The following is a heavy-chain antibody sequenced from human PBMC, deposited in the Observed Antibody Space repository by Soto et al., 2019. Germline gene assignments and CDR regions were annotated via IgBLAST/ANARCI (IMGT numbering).Heavy chain of an antibody. D-gene: IGHD3-10*01. CDR2: FDPEDGET. J-gene: IGHJ5*02. V-gene: IGHV1-24*01. CDR3: ATDITMVRGVIITYLGFDP. CDR1: GYTLTELS. Sequence: ASVKVSCKVSGYTLTELSMHWARQAPGKGLEWMGGFDPEDGETIYAQKFQGRVTMTEDTSTDTAYMELSSLRSEDTAVYYCATDITMVRGVIITYLGFDPWGQGTRVTVSS.